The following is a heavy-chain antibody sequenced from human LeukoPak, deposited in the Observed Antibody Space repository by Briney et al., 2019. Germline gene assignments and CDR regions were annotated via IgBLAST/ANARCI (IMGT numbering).Heavy chain of an antibody. CDR1: GFTFSSYG. CDR3: ARAPHPETHIAVAPYFDY. V-gene: IGHV3-30*02. D-gene: IGHD6-19*01. CDR2: IRYDGSNK. J-gene: IGHJ4*02. Sequence: GGSLRLSCAASGFTFSSYGMFWVRQAPGKGLEWVAFIRYDGSNKYYADSVKGRFTISRDNSKNTLYLQINSLRAEDTAVYYCARAPHPETHIAVAPYFDYWGQGTLVTVSS.